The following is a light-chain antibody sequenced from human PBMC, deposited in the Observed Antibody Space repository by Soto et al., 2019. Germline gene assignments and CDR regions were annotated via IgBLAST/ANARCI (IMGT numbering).Light chain of an antibody. CDR3: QQYYSYQYT. CDR2: AAS. J-gene: IGKJ2*01. Sequence: AIRMTQSPSSFSASTGDRVTITCRASQGISSYLAWYQQKPGKAPKLLIYAASTLQSVVPSRFSGSGSGTDFTLTISCLQSEDFATYYCQQYYSYQYTFGQGTKLEIK. V-gene: IGKV1-8*01. CDR1: QGISSY.